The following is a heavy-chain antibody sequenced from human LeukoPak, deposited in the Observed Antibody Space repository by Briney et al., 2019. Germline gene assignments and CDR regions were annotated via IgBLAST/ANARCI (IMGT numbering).Heavy chain of an antibody. Sequence: ASVKVSCKASGYTFTSYGISWVRQAPGQGLEWMGWISANNGNTNYAQKLQGRVTMTTDTSTSTAYMELRSLRSDDTAVYYCARTTSGSYSPLYDYWGQGTLVTVSS. CDR3: ARTTSGSYSPLYDY. CDR1: GYTFTSYG. V-gene: IGHV1-18*01. CDR2: ISANNGNT. D-gene: IGHD3-10*01. J-gene: IGHJ4*02.